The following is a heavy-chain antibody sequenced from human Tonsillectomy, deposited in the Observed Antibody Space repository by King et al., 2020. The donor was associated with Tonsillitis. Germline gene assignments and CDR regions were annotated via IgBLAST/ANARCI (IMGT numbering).Heavy chain of an antibody. CDR3: AREYYDFVFDP. CDR1: GGSISSRIYY. Sequence: VQLQESGPGLVKPSQTLSLTCTVSGGSISSRIYYWSWIRQPAGKGLEWIGRIYTSGTTKYNPSLRSRVTMSVDTSKNQFSLHLTSVTAADTAVYYCAREYYDFVFDPWGQGTLVTVSS. J-gene: IGHJ5*02. D-gene: IGHD3-3*01. CDR2: IYTSGTT. V-gene: IGHV4-61*02.